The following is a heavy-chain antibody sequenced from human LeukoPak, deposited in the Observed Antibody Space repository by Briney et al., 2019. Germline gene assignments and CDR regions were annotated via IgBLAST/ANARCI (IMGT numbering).Heavy chain of an antibody. J-gene: IGHJ5*01. Sequence: PGGSLRLSCAASGFTFSDYYMSWVRQAPGRGLEWVSAITSSGGTYYIASVRGRFIVSRDNSRNTLYLQMNGLTAEDTAMYYCAKEDYRDHTTGFDSWGQGTLVTVSS. CDR2: ITSSGGT. CDR1: GFTFSDYY. D-gene: IGHD4-17*01. V-gene: IGHV3-53*01. CDR3: AKEDYRDHTTGFDS.